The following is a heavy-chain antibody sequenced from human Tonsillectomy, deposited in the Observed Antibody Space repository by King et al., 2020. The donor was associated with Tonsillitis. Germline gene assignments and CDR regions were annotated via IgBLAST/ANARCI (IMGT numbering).Heavy chain of an antibody. CDR1: GDTPAEIS. V-gene: IGHV1-24*01. CDR3: VTGPLGTIGFFDY. D-gene: IGHD2-15*01. J-gene: IGHJ4*02. Sequence: QLVQSGAEVKKPGASVRVSFKLSGDTPAEISVHWVRQGPGQGLEWMGGFDPENHERSYAQKFKGRVTLTEDTSTDTASMELSSLGAEDTAVYYCVTGPLGTIGFFDYWGQGTLVIVSS. CDR2: FDPENHER.